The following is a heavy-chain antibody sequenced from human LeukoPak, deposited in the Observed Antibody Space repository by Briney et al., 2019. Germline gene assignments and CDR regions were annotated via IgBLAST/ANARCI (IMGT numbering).Heavy chain of an antibody. CDR3: AREGGGYSYGPFDY. D-gene: IGHD5-18*01. CDR2: INPNSGGT. J-gene: IGHJ4*02. Sequence: ASAKVSCKASGYTFTGYYMHWVRQAPGQGLEWMGWINPNSGGTNYAQKFQGRVTMTRDTSISTAYMELSRLRSDDTAVYYCAREGGGYSYGPFDYWGQGTLVTVSS. V-gene: IGHV1-2*02. CDR1: GYTFTGYY.